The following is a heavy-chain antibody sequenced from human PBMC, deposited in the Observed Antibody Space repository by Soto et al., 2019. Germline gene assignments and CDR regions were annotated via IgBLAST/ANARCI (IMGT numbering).Heavy chain of an antibody. J-gene: IGHJ4*02. CDR1: GGSISSNSYS. Sequence: SETLSLTCTVSGGSISSNSYSWGCSPHPPGKGLEWIGTIYYSGITYYNPSLKSRVTISVDTSENQFSLKLSSVTAADTALYYCARLSSDSSGLYFDYWGQGTLVTVSS. CDR3: ARLSSDSSGLYFDY. CDR2: IYYSGIT. D-gene: IGHD3-22*01. V-gene: IGHV4-39*01.